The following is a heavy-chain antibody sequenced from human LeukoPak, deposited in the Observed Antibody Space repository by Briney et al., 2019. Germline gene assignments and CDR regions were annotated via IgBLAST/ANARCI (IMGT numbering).Heavy chain of an antibody. Sequence: PEGSLRLSCAASGFTFRNYAMSWVRQAPGKGLEWVSVISGRGDKTYYAGSAKGRFTISRDNSKNTLYLQMNSLIDVDTAIYYCAKGIQWELPLEYWGQGTLVTVSS. V-gene: IGHV3-23*01. J-gene: IGHJ4*02. CDR1: GFTFRNYA. CDR3: AKGIQWELPLEY. D-gene: IGHD1-26*01. CDR2: ISGRGDKT.